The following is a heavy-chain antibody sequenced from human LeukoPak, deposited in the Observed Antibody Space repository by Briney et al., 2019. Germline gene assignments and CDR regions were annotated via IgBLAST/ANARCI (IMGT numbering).Heavy chain of an antibody. J-gene: IGHJ4*02. CDR2: ISGSSRHK. V-gene: IGHV3-21*01. Sequence: GGSLRLSCAASGFTFSSYTMNWVRQAPGKGLEWVSSISGSSRHKYFADSVKGRFTISRDNAKNSLYLQMNSLRAEDTAVYYCARTANFAAGYYIDYWGQGTLVTVSS. D-gene: IGHD6-13*01. CDR1: GFTFSSYT. CDR3: ARTANFAAGYYIDY.